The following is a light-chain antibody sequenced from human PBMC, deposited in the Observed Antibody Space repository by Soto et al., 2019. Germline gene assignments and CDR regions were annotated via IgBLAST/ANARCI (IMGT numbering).Light chain of an antibody. Sequence: DLQMTQSPSTLSASVGDRVTITCRASQSISSWLAWYQQKPGKAPKLLIYDASSLESGVPSRFSGSGSGTEFTLSISSLQPDDFATYYCQQYNSYVTFGQGTKVEIK. CDR2: DAS. CDR3: QQYNSYVT. CDR1: QSISSW. V-gene: IGKV1-5*01. J-gene: IGKJ1*01.